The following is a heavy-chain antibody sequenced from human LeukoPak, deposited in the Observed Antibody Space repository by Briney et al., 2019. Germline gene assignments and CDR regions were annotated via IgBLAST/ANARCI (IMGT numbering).Heavy chain of an antibody. CDR1: GGSFSGYY. CDR2: INHGGST. J-gene: IGHJ4*02. D-gene: IGHD6-19*01. Sequence: SETLCLTCAVYGGSFSGYYWSWVRQPPGKGLEWIGEINHGGSTNYSPSLKSRVTISADTSKNHFSLRLSSVTAADTAVYYCARGRGRSGWRQGDYWGQGTLVTVPS. CDR3: ARGRGRSGWRQGDY. V-gene: IGHV4-34*01.